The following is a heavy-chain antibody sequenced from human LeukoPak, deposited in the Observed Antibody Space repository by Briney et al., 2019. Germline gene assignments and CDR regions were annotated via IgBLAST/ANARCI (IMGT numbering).Heavy chain of an antibody. CDR2: FKTKYHQV. Sequence: GGSLRLSCVASGFTFSDYAMNWVRQAPGKGLEWVSTFKTKYHQVYYADSVKGRFTISRDNSKNTLFLQMNSLRAEDTAVYYCAKALYGGHDYWGQGTLVTVSS. J-gene: IGHJ4*02. V-gene: IGHV3-23*01. D-gene: IGHD4-23*01. CDR3: AKALYGGHDY. CDR1: GFTFSDYA.